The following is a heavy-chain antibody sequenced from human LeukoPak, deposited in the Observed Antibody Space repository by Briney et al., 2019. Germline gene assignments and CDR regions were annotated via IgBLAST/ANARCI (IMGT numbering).Heavy chain of an antibody. V-gene: IGHV3-21*01. J-gene: IGHJ4*02. CDR3: AAYSSSWYEDYFDY. CDR1: GFTFSSYS. Sequence: GGSLRLSCVASGFTFSSYSMNWVRQAPGKGLEWVSSITTSSSYIYYADSVRGRFTISRDNSKNTLYLQMNSLRAEDTAVYYCAAYSSSWYEDYFDYWGQGTLVTVSS. CDR2: ITTSSSYI. D-gene: IGHD6-13*01.